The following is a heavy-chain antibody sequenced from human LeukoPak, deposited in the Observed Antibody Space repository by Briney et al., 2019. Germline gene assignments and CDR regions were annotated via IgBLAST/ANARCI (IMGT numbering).Heavy chain of an antibody. D-gene: IGHD5-18*01. V-gene: IGHV3-21*01. CDR3: ARATVQLADAFDI. Sequence: GGSLRLSCAASGFTFSSYSMNWVRQAPGKGLEWVSSISSSSSYIYYADSVKGRFTISRDNAKNSLYLQMNSLRAEDTAVYYCARATVQLADAFDIWGQGAMVTVSS. J-gene: IGHJ3*02. CDR1: GFTFSSYS. CDR2: ISSSSSYI.